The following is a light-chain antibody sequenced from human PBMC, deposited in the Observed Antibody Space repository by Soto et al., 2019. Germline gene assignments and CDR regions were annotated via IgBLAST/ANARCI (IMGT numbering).Light chain of an antibody. J-gene: IGLJ2*01. Sequence: QSVLTQPPSVSAAPGQKVTISCSGRSSNIGNNYVSWYQQLPGTAPKLLIYDNNKRPSGIPDRFSGSKSGTSATLGITGLQTGDEADYYCGTWDSSLSAVVFGGGTMLTVL. CDR3: GTWDSSLSAVV. CDR2: DNN. V-gene: IGLV1-51*01. CDR1: SSNIGNNY.